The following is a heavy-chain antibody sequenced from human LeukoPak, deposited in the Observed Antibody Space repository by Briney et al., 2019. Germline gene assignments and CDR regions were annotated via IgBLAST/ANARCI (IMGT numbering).Heavy chain of an antibody. CDR2: IYWNDVK. J-gene: IGHJ3*02. D-gene: IGHD3-16*01. V-gene: IGHV2-5*01. CDR1: GFSLSTSGVG. Sequence: SGPTLVKPTQTLTLTCTFSGFSLSTSGVGVGWIRQPPGKALEWLALIYWNDVKRYIPSLQSTLTITKDTSKNQVVLTMTNMDPVDTATYYCAHRLGGPHGEDDAFDIWGQGTMVSVSS. CDR3: AHRLGGPHGEDDAFDI.